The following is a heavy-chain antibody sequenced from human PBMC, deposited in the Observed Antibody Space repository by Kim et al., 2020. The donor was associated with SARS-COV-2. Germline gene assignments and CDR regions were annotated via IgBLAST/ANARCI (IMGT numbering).Heavy chain of an antibody. CDR3: ARWPHCSGGSCYVRRAFDI. J-gene: IGHJ3*02. CDR1: GYTFTSYA. D-gene: IGHD2-15*01. CDR2: INTNTGNP. V-gene: IGHV7-4-1*02. Sequence: ASVKVSCKASGYTFTSYAMNWVRQAPGQGLEWMGWINTNTGNPTYAQGFTGRFVFSLDTSVSTAYLQISSLKAEDTAVYYCARWPHCSGGSCYVRRAFDIWGQGTMVTVSS.